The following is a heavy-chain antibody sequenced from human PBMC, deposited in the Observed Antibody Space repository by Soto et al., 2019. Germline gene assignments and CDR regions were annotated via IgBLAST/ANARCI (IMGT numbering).Heavy chain of an antibody. CDR1: GGSISSGGYY. CDR2: FYYSGST. V-gene: IGHV4-31*03. D-gene: IGHD3-10*01. Sequence: PSETLSLTCTVSGGSISSGGYYWSWIRQHPGKGLEWIGYFYYSGSTYYNPSLKSRVTISVDTSKNQFSLKLSSVTAADTAVYYCARVWFGASPTRYYYYYYMDVWGKGTTVTVSS. CDR3: ARVWFGASPTRYYYYYYMDV. J-gene: IGHJ6*03.